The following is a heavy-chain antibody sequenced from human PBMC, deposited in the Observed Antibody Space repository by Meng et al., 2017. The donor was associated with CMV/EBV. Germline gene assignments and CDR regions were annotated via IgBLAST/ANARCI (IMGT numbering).Heavy chain of an antibody. CDR1: GFTFSSYG. V-gene: IGHV3-30*02. D-gene: IGHD3-10*01. Sequence: VGSGGGGVQPGGSLRLSCAASGFTFSSYGMHWVRQAPGKGLEWLAFILFDGCNKYYAHSVKGRFTISSDNSKNTLYLQMNSLRAEDTAVYYCGKPPMASGDYFDYWGQGTLVTVSS. CDR3: GKPPMASGDYFDY. CDR2: ILFDGCNK. J-gene: IGHJ4*02.